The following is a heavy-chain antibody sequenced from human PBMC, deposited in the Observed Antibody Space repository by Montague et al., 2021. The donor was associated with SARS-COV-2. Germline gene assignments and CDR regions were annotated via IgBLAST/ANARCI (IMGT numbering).Heavy chain of an antibody. CDR3: ARFAYQLLFIASYYGMDV. V-gene: IGHV4-39*01. D-gene: IGHD2-2*01. CDR2: IHLRERK. J-gene: IGHJ6*02. CDR1: LRSGVSRRRRK. Sequence: SETLSLTCTGDLRSGVSRRRRKSEEHKSQLQAPKGIGCIHLRERKYYNPSLKSRVTISVDTSKNQFSLKLSSVTAADTAVYYCARFAYQLLFIASYYGMDVWGQGTTVTVSS.